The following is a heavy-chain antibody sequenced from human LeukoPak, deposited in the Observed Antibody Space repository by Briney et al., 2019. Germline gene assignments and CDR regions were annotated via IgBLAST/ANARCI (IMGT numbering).Heavy chain of an antibody. D-gene: IGHD3-22*01. CDR1: GFTFSSYG. CDR2: IKQDGSEK. CDR3: ARDGMGYSDAFDI. V-gene: IGHV3-7*01. Sequence: GRSLRLSCAASGFTFSSYGMHWVRQAPGKGLEWVANIKQDGSEKYYVDSVKGRFTISRDNAKNSLYLQMNSLRAEDTAVYYCARDGMGYSDAFDIWGQGTMVTVSS. J-gene: IGHJ3*02.